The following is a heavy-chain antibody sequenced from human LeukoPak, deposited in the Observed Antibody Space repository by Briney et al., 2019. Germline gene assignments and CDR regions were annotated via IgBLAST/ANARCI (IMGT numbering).Heavy chain of an antibody. J-gene: IGHJ4*02. CDR2: ISGSGGST. V-gene: IGHV3-23*01. Sequence: GGSLRLSCAASGFTFSSYAMSWVRQAPGKGLEWVSAISGSGGSTYYADSVKGRFTISRDNSKNTLYLQMNSLRAEDTAVYYCASSKIGWLSFDYWGQGTLVTVSS. CDR1: GFTFSSYA. CDR3: ASSKIGWLSFDY. D-gene: IGHD6-19*01.